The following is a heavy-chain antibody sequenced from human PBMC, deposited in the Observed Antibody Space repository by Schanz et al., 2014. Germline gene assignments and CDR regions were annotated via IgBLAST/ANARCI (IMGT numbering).Heavy chain of an antibody. CDR2: TSNDGSFT. CDR1: GFTFSDSW. D-gene: IGHD4-17*01. J-gene: IGHJ4*02. Sequence: EVQLVESGGDLVQPGRSLRLSCAASGFTFSDSWMHWVRQAPGKGLVWVSRTSNDGSFTTFADSVKGRFTISRDNAKNTLYLQMNSLRAEDTAVYYCVRDTDYHFDYWGQGTLVTVSS. V-gene: IGHV3-74*01. CDR3: VRDTDYHFDY.